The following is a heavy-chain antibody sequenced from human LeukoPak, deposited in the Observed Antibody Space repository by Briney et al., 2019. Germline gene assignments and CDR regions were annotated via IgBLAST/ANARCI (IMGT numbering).Heavy chain of an antibody. CDR1: GYTFTGYY. D-gene: IGHD6-13*01. J-gene: IGHJ6*02. CDR2: INPNSGGT. Sequence: SVKSSGKASGYTFTGYYMLGGRHAPGHRLESIGWINPNSGGTNYAQKSQGWVTMTSDTTISTAYMELSRLRYDDTAVYYCARGPIAAAGPHESLDPYGMDVWGQGTTVTVSS. V-gene: IGHV1-2*04. CDR3: ARGPIAAAGPHESLDPYGMDV.